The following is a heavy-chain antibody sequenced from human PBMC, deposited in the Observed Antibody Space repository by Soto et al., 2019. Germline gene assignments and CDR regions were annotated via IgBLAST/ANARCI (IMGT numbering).Heavy chain of an antibody. D-gene: IGHD3-10*01. Sequence: HGESLKISCKGSGYSFTNYWIGWVRQMPGKGLECMGIIHPGDSETRYSPSFQGQVTISADKSTNTAYLQWSVLKASDTALYYCVRTTTYYLFDYWGQGTRVTVSS. CDR2: IHPGDSET. CDR1: GYSFTNYW. J-gene: IGHJ4*02. V-gene: IGHV5-51*01. CDR3: VRTTTYYLFDY.